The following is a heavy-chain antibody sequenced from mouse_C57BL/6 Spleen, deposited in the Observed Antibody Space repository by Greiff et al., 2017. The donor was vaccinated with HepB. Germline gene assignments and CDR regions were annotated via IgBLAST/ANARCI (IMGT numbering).Heavy chain of an antibody. J-gene: IGHJ2*01. CDR1: GYTFTDYE. V-gene: IGHV1-15*01. CDR3: TRVGDY. CDR2: IDPETGGT. Sequence: VQLKQSGAELVRPGASVTLSCKASGYTFTDYEMHWVKQTPVHGLEWIGAIDPETGGTAYNQKFKGKAILTADKSSRTAYMELRSLTSEDSAVYYCTRVGDYWGKGTTLTVSS.